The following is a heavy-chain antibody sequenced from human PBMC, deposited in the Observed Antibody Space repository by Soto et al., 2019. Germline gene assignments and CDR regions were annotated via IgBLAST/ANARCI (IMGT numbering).Heavy chain of an antibody. CDR3: AKDRFQYDSSGQGDY. D-gene: IGHD3-22*01. V-gene: IGHV1-18*04. CDR1: GYAFTDYG. Sequence: QVQLVQSGAEVRKPGASVTVSCKASGYAFTDYGISWVRQAPGQGLEWVGWISTKTGNTNYAQIVQGRVTLTTDTSARTAFLELRSLRSDDTAIYYCAKDRFQYDSSGQGDYGGQGTLVTVSS. CDR2: ISTKTGNT. J-gene: IGHJ4*02.